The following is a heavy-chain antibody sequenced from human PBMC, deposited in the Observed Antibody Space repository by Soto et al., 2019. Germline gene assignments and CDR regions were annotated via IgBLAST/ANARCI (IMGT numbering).Heavy chain of an antibody. CDR2: IYYSGST. V-gene: IGHV4-59*01. J-gene: IGHJ5*02. D-gene: IGHD4-17*01. CDR3: ARGGAVTTRPGWFDP. Sequence: PSETLSLTCTVSGGSISSYYWSWIRQPPGKGLEWIGYIYYSGSTNYNPSLKSRVTISVDTSKNQFSLKLSSVTAADTAVYYCARGGAVTTRPGWFDPMGPGNPGHRLL. CDR1: GGSISSYY.